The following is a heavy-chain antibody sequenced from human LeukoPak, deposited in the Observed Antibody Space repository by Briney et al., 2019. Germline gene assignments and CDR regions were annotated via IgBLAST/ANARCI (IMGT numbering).Heavy chain of an antibody. D-gene: IGHD3-9*01. CDR3: AKNPTPQPQISIFWLAYFDY. Sequence: GGSLRLSCAASGFTFSSYAMSWVRQAPGKGLEWVSAISGSGGSTYYADSVKGRFTISRDNSKNTLYLQMNSLRAEDTAVYYCAKNPTPQPQISIFWLAYFDYRGQGTLVTVSS. V-gene: IGHV3-23*01. CDR2: ISGSGGST. CDR1: GFTFSSYA. J-gene: IGHJ4*02.